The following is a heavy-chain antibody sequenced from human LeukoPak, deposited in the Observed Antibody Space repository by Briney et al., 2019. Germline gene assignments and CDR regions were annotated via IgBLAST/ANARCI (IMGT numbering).Heavy chain of an antibody. Sequence: GGSLRLSCAASRFTFSSYGMHWVRQAPGKGLEWVAFIRYDGSNKYYADSVKGRFTISRDNSKNTLYLQMNSLRAEDTAVYYCAKSARYYDSSGYIGGAFDIWGQGTMVTVSS. CDR2: IRYDGSNK. D-gene: IGHD3-22*01. CDR3: AKSARYYDSSGYIGGAFDI. CDR1: RFTFSSYG. J-gene: IGHJ3*02. V-gene: IGHV3-30*02.